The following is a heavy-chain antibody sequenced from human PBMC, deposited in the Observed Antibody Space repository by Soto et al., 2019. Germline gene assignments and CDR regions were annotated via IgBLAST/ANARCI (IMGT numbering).Heavy chain of an antibody. Sequence: QSGPTLVNPTQTLTLTCTFSGFSLSTSGMCVSWIRQPPGKALEWLALIDWDDDKYYSTSLKTRLTISKDTSKNQVVLTMTNMDPVDTATYYCARILSPGNYYYYGMDVWGQGTPVTVS. CDR1: GFSLSTSGMC. V-gene: IGHV2-70*01. CDR3: ARILSPGNYYYYGMDV. CDR2: IDWDDDK. J-gene: IGHJ6*02.